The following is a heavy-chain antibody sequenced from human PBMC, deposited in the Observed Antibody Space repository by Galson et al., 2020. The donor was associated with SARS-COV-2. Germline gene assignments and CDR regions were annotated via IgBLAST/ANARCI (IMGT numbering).Heavy chain of an antibody. V-gene: IGHV3-53*01. Sequence: GESLKISCLISGFSVSANYWSWVRQAPGKGPEWVAVIYAGGNIFYADSVRGRFTISRDEDENTVYLQIDSLRVEDTALYYCTRRDYWGQGTLVTVSS. CDR1: GFSVSANY. CDR3: TRRDY. J-gene: IGHJ4*02. CDR2: IYAGGNI.